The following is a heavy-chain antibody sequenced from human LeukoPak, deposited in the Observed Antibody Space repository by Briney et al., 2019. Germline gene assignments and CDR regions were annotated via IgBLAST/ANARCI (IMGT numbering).Heavy chain of an antibody. CDR3: ARVPARRWWFDP. V-gene: IGHV4-34*01. Sequence: PSETLSLTCAVYGGSFSGYYWSWIRQPPGKGLEWIGEINHSGSTNYNPSLKSRVTISVDTSKNQFSLKLSSVTAADTAVYYCARVPARRWWFDPWGQGTLVTVSS. CDR2: INHSGST. D-gene: IGHD6-6*01. CDR1: GGSFSGYY. J-gene: IGHJ5*02.